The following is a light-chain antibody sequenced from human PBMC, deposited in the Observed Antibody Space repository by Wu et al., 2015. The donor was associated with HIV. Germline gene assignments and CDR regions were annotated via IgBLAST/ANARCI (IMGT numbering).Light chain of an antibody. CDR3: QQYNDWPIT. CDR2: DAS. V-gene: IGKV3-15*01. CDR1: QSVSSN. J-gene: IGKJ5*01. Sequence: EIVMTQSPATLSVSPGERASLSCRASQSVSSNLAWYQQKPGQAPRLVIYDASTRATGIPARFSGSGSGTAFTLTISSMQSEDFAVYYCQQYNDWPITFGQGTRL.